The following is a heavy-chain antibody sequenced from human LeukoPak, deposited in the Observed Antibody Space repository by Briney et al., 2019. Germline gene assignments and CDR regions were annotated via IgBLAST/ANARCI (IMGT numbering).Heavy chain of an antibody. V-gene: IGHV3-7*03. CDR3: ARLQLTDYFDY. CDR1: GFTFSSYW. D-gene: IGHD1-14*01. J-gene: IGHJ4*02. CDR2: IKQDGSEK. Sequence: GGSLRLSCAASGFTFSSYWMSWVRQAPGKGLEWVANIKQDGSEKYYVDSVMGRFTISRDNAKNSLYLQMNSLRAEDTAVYYCARLQLTDYFDYWGQGTLVTVSS.